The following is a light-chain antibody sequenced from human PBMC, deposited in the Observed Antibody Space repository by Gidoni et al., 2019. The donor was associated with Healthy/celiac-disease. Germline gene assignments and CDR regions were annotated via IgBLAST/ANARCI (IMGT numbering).Light chain of an antibody. J-gene: IGKJ4*01. CDR1: QGISSY. CDR3: QQYYSYPRA. Sequence: AIRMTQSPSSFSASTGDRVTITCRASQGISSYLAWYQQKPGKAPKLLIYAASTLQSGVPSRFSGSGSGTDFTITISCLQSEDFATYYCQQYYSYPRAFGGXTKVEIK. CDR2: AAS. V-gene: IGKV1-8*01.